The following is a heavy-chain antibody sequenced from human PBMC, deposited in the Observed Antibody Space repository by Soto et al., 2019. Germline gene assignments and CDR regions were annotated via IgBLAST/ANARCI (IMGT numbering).Heavy chain of an antibody. Sequence: ASVKVSCKVSGYTLTELSMHWVRQAPGEGLEWMGGFDPEDGETIYAQKFQGRVTMTEDTSTDTAYMELSSLRSEDTAVYYCATKRPYYDILTERSYGMDVWGQGTTVTV. V-gene: IGHV1-24*01. D-gene: IGHD3-9*01. CDR2: FDPEDGET. CDR3: ATKRPYYDILTERSYGMDV. CDR1: GYTLTELS. J-gene: IGHJ6*02.